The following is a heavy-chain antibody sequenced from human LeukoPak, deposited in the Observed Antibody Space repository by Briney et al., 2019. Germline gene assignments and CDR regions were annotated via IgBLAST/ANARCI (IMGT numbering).Heavy chain of an antibody. J-gene: IGHJ4*02. CDR1: GFTFSSYA. V-gene: IGHV3-23*01. D-gene: IGHD4-17*01. Sequence: GGSLRLSCAASGFTFSSYAMSWVRQAPGKGLEWVSAICGSGGSTYYADSVKGRFTISRDNSKNTLYLQMNSLRAEDTAVYYCAKDPRLTMTTVTIGFDYWGQGTLVTVSS. CDR2: ICGSGGST. CDR3: AKDPRLTMTTVTIGFDY.